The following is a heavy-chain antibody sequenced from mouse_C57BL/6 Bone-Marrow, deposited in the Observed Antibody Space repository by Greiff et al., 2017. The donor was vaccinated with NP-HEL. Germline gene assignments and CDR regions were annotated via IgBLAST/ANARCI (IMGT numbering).Heavy chain of an antibody. Sequence: EVKLMESGGGLVKPGGSLKLSCAASGFTFSDYGMHWVRQAPEKGLEWVAYISSGSSTIYYADTVKGRFTISRDNAKNTPFLQMTSLRSEDTAMYYCANHYGAYWGQGTLVTVSA. CDR2: ISSGSSTI. CDR1: GFTFSDYG. D-gene: IGHD1-1*01. CDR3: ANHYGAY. J-gene: IGHJ3*01. V-gene: IGHV5-17*01.